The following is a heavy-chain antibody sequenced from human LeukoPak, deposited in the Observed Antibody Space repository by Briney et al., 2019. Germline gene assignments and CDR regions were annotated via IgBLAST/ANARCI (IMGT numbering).Heavy chain of an antibody. CDR3: AKDFASSYCPDY. J-gene: IGHJ4*02. CDR1: GFTFSSYG. CDR2: ISYDGSHK. V-gene: IGHV3-30*18. D-gene: IGHD6-6*01. Sequence: GGSLRLSCAAAGFTFSSYGMHWVRQAPGKGLEWVAIISYDGSHKYFADSAKGRFTISRDNSKNTVYLQMNSLRAEDTAVYYCAKDFASSYCPDYWGQGTLVTVSS.